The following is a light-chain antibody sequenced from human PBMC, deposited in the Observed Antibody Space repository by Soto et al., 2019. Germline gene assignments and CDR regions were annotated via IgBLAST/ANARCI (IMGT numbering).Light chain of an antibody. CDR2: GNN. CDR3: QAYDSSLSGSV. CDR1: SSNIGAGYD. V-gene: IGLV1-40*01. Sequence: QCVLTQPPSVSGAPGQRVTISCTGSSSNIGAGYDVHWYQQLPGTAPKLLIYGNNNRPSGVPDRFSGSKSGTSASLAITGLQAEDEADYYCQAYDSSLSGSVFGGGTKLTVL. J-gene: IGLJ3*02.